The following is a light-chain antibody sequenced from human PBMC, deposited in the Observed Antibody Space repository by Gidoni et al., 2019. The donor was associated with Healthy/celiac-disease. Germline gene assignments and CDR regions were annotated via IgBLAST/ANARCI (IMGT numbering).Light chain of an antibody. CDR3: QQYGSSPLT. CDR1: QSVSSSY. Sequence: EIVVTQSPGTLSLSPGERATLSCRASQSVSSSYLAWYQQKPGQAPRLLIDGASRRATDIPGRFSGGGSGTYLTLTISRLEPEDFAVYYCQQYGSSPLTFGGGTKVEIK. CDR2: GAS. J-gene: IGKJ4*01. V-gene: IGKV3-20*01.